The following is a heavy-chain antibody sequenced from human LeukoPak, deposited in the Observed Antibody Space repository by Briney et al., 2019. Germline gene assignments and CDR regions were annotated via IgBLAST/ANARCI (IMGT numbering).Heavy chain of an antibody. D-gene: IGHD4-11*01. J-gene: IGHJ4*02. CDR2: INSDESIT. CDR1: GFTFSSSW. V-gene: IGHV3-74*01. Sequence: QPGGSLSFSCAASGFTFSSSWRYWVRQAPGKGLVWVSRINSDESITTYADSVKGRFTISRDNAKNTLYLQMNSLRAEDTAVYYCARGLVPGFLDYWGQGTPVTVSS. CDR3: ARGLVPGFLDY.